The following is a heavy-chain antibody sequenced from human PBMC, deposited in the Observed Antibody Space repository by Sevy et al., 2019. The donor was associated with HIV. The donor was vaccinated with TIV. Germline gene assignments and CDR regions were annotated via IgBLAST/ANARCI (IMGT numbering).Heavy chain of an antibody. CDR2: ISYDGSNK. D-gene: IGHD1-26*01. Sequence: GGSLRLSCAASGFTFSSYGMHWVRQAPGKGLEWEAVISYDGSNKYYADSVKGRFTISRDNSKNTLYLQMNSLRAEDTAVYYCANGYHQTELLAGFDYWGQGTLVTVSS. CDR1: GFTFSSYG. CDR3: ANGYHQTELLAGFDY. J-gene: IGHJ4*02. V-gene: IGHV3-30*18.